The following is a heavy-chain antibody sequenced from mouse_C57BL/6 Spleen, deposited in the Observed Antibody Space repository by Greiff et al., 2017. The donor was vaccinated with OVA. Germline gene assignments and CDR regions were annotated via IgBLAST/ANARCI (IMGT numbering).Heavy chain of an antibody. J-gene: IGHJ4*01. Sequence: VQLQQPGAELVKPGASVKLSCKASGYTFTSYWMHWVKQSPEKSLEWIGEINPSTGGTTYNQKFKAKATLTVDKSSSTAYMQLKSLTAEDSAVYYCARSKSNYGDYYAMDYWGQGTSVTVSS. CDR3: ARSKSNYGDYYAMDY. D-gene: IGHD2-5*01. V-gene: IGHV1-42*01. CDR1: GYTFTSYW. CDR2: INPSTGGT.